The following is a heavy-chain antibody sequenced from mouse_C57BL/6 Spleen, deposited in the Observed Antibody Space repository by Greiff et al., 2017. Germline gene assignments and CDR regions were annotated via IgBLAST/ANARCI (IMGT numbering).Heavy chain of an antibody. CDR1: GFNIKDDY. J-gene: IGHJ4*01. CDR2: IDPENGDT. CDR3: TTSNCGLYYAMDY. V-gene: IGHV14-4*01. D-gene: IGHD4-1*01. Sequence: VQLQQSGAELVRPGASVKLSCTASGFNIKDDYMHWVKQRPEQGLEWIGWIDPENGDTEYASKFQGKATITADPSSNTAYLQLSSLTSEDTAVYYCTTSNCGLYYAMDYWGQGTSVTVSS.